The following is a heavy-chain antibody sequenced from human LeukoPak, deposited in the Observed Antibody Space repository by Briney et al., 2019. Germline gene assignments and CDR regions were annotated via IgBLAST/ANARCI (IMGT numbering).Heavy chain of an antibody. CDR3: ARDRYCGGDCSDAFDI. Sequence: GGSLRLSCAASGFTFSTYAMHWVRQAPGKGLEWLAAISYDGSNKYYEDSVKGRFTLSRDNSRNTLYLQMNSLRDEDTAVYYCARDRYCGGDCSDAFDIWGRGTTVTVSS. CDR2: ISYDGSNK. CDR1: GFTFSTYA. V-gene: IGHV3-30*04. J-gene: IGHJ3*02. D-gene: IGHD2-21*02.